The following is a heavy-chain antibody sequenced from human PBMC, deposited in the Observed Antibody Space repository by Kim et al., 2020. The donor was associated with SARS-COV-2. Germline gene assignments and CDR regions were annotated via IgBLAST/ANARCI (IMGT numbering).Heavy chain of an antibody. D-gene: IGHD2-2*01. Sequence: SVKVSCKASGGTFSSYAISWVRQAPGQGLEWMGGIIPIFGTANYAQKFQGRVTITADESTSTAYMELSSLRSEDTAVYYCARDKSDIVVVPAAPDNWFDPWGQGTLVTVSS. CDR2: IIPIFGTA. CDR3: ARDKSDIVVVPAAPDNWFDP. V-gene: IGHV1-69*13. J-gene: IGHJ5*02. CDR1: GGTFSSYA.